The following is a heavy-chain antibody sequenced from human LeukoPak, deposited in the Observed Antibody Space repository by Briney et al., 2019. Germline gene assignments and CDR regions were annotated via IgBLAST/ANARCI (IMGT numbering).Heavy chain of an antibody. CDR2: IIPIFGTA. CDR1: GGTFSSYA. D-gene: IGHD3-9*01. CDR3: ARDAIAHYDILTGYNWFDP. J-gene: IGHJ5*02. V-gene: IGHV1-69*05. Sequence: ASVKVSCKASGGTFSSYAISWVRQAPGQGLEWMLRIIPIFGTANYAQKFQGRVTITTDESTSTAYMELSSLRSEDTAVYYCARDAIAHYDILTGYNWFDPWGQGTLVTVSS.